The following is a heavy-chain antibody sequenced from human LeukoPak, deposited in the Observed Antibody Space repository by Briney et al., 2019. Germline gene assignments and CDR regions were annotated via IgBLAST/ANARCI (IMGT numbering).Heavy chain of an antibody. J-gene: IGHJ4*02. V-gene: IGHV4-34*01. CDR1: GGSFSGYY. D-gene: IGHD1-26*01. CDR2: INHSGST. Sequence: SETLSLTCAVYGGSFSGYYWSWSRQPPGKGLEWIGEINHSGSTNYNPSLKSRVTISVDTSKNQSSLKLSSVTAADTAVYYCARMGATVRYDDYWGQGTLVTVSS. CDR3: ARMGATVRYDDY.